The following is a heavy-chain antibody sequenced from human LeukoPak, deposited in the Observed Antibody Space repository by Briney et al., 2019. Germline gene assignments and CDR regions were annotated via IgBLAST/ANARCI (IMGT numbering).Heavy chain of an antibody. Sequence: TGGSLRLSCAASGFIFNNEWMDWVRQAPGKGLEWVANIRADGTEKYYVDSVKGRFTISRDNAKNSLCLQLNSLRVEDTAVYYCSRRLDYWGQGTLVTVSS. CDR1: GFIFNNEW. CDR2: IRADGTEK. V-gene: IGHV3-7*03. J-gene: IGHJ4*02. CDR3: SRRLDY.